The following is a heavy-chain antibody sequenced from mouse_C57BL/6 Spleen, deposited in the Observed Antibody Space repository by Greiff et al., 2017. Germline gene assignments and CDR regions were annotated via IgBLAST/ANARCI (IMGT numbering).Heavy chain of an antibody. CDR3: ARQWVWCHFDY. CDR1: GYTFTSYW. D-gene: IGHD1-1*02. Sequence: QVQLQQPGAELVRPGTSVKLSCKASGYTFTSYWMHWVKQRPGQGLEWIGVIDPSDSYTNYNQKFKGKATLTVDTSSSTADMQLNSLTSEDSAVYYCARQWVWCHFDYWGQGTTLTVSS. CDR2: IDPSDSYT. J-gene: IGHJ2*01. V-gene: IGHV1-59*01.